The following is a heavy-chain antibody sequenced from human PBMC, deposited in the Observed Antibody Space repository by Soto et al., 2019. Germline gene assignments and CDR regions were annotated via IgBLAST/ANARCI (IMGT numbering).Heavy chain of an antibody. CDR3: ARDLLGGKATRIFDY. CDR1: GGTFSSYT. CDR2: IIPILGIA. V-gene: IGHV1-69*08. Sequence: QVQLVQSGAEVKKPGSSVKVSCKASGGTFSSYTISWVRQAPGQGLEWMGRIIPILGIANYAQKFQGRVTITADKSTSTAYMELSSLRSEDTAVYYCARDLLGGKATRIFDYWGQGTLVTVSS. J-gene: IGHJ4*02. D-gene: IGHD3-16*01.